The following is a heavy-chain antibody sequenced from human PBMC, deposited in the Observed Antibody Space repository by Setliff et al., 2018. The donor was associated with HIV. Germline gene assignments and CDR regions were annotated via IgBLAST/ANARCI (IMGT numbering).Heavy chain of an antibody. V-gene: IGHV3-74*01. Sequence: GGSLRLSCTPSGFTFSSYWLHWVRQAPGKGLEWLSRINTDGSVTNSADSVKGRFIISRDNGKNTLYLQINSLTAEDTALYYCVRAGSYRFDYWGQGTLVTVSS. CDR2: INTDGSVT. J-gene: IGHJ4*02. D-gene: IGHD3-10*01. CDR1: GFTFSSYW. CDR3: VRAGSYRFDY.